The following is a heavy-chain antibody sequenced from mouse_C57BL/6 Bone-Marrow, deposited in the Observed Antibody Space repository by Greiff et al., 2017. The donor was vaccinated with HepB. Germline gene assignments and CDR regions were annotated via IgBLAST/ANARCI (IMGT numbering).Heavy chain of an antibody. CDR3: ARVPLY. Sequence: DVKLQESGPGLVKPSQSLSLTCSVTGYSITSGYYWNWIRQFPGNKLEWMGYISYDGSNNYNPSLKNRISITRDTSKNQFFLKLNSVTTEDTATYYCARVPLYWGQGTLVTVSA. J-gene: IGHJ3*01. V-gene: IGHV3-6*01. CDR1: GYSITSGYY. CDR2: ISYDGSN.